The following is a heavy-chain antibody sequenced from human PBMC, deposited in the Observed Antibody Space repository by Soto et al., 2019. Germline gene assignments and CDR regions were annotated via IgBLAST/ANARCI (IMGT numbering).Heavy chain of an antibody. CDR1: GGSFSGYY. Sequence: SETLSLTCAVYGGSFSGYYWSWIRQPPGKGLEWIGEINHSGSTNYNPSLKSRVTISVDTSKNQFYLKLSSVTAADTAVYYCASLLDYYDSSAPTEFDYWGQGTLVTVSS. J-gene: IGHJ4*02. CDR2: INHSGST. CDR3: ASLLDYYDSSAPTEFDY. V-gene: IGHV4-34*01. D-gene: IGHD3-22*01.